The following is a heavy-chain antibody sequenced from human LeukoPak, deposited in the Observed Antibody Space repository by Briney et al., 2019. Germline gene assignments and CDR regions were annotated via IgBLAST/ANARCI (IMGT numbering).Heavy chain of an antibody. CDR2: INTDGRST. J-gene: IGHJ4*02. D-gene: IGHD3-3*01. CDR1: GFTFRSNW. CDR3: ARGKGGSGYSIDY. Sequence: PGGSLRLSCAASGFTFRSNWMHWVRQVPGKGLVWVSRINTDGRSTGYADSVKGRFTISRDNAENTLYLQMNSLRAEDTAIYYCARGKGGSGYSIDYWGRGTLVTVSS. V-gene: IGHV3-74*01.